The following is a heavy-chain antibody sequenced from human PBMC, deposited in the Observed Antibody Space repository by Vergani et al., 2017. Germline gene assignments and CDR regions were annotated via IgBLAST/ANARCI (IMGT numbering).Heavy chain of an antibody. V-gene: IGHV3-30*04. D-gene: IGHD6-13*01. CDR2: ISSDGTNK. CDR3: ARERRDTAAKALGWFDP. CDR1: GFTFSSYT. J-gene: IGHJ5*02. Sequence: QVQLVESGGGVVQPGRSLRLSCVASGFTFSSYTFHWVRQAPGKGLEWVALISSDGTNKYSADSVKGRFTISRDNSKNTLYLQMNSLRAEDTAVYYCARERRDTAAKALGWFDPWGQGTLVTVSS.